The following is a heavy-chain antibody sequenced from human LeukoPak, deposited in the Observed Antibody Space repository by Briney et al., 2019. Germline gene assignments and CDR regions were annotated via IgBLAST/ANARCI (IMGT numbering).Heavy chain of an antibody. CDR3: ARLYYYGSGSLFYYYYGMDV. CDR1: GYTFTSYA. V-gene: IGHV7-4-1*02. J-gene: IGHJ6*02. D-gene: IGHD3-10*01. CDR2: INTNTGNP. Sequence: ASVKVSCKASGYTFTSYAMNWVRQAPGRGLEWMGWINTNTGNPTYAQGFTGRFVFSLDTSVSTAYLQISSLKAEDTAVYYCARLYYYGSGSLFYYYYGMDVWGQGTTVTVSS.